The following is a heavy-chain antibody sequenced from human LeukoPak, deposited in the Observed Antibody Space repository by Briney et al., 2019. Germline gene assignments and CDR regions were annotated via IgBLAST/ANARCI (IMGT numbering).Heavy chain of an antibody. V-gene: IGHV4-30-4*01. Sequence: TLSLTLTVSGGSLSSGDYYWSWIRQPPGKGLEWIGYIYYSGSTYYNPSLKSRVTISVDTSKNQFSLKLSSVTAADTAVYYCAREVRTMIVVVITANWFDPWGQGTLVTVSS. D-gene: IGHD3-22*01. CDR2: IYYSGST. CDR3: AREVRTMIVVVITANWFDP. J-gene: IGHJ5*02. CDR1: GGSLSSGDYY.